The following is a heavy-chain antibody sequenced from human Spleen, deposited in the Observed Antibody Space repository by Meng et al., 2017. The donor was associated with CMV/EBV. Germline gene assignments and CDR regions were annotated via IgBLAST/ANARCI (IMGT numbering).Heavy chain of an antibody. CDR2: ISYDGSNK. D-gene: IGHD7-27*01. CDR3: AKDQNWARDY. Sequence: GGSLRLSCAASGFTFSSYAMHWVRQAPGKGLEWVAVISYDGSNKYYADSVKGRFTISRDNSKNTLYLQMNSLRAEDAAAYYCAKDQNWARDYWGQGTLVTVSS. V-gene: IGHV3-30-3*01. CDR1: GFTFSSYA. J-gene: IGHJ4*02.